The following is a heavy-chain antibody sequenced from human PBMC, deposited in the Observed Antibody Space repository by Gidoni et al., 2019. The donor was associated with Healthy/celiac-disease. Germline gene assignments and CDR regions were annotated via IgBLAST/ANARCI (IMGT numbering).Heavy chain of an antibody. CDR1: VFTFSSYG. D-gene: IGHD3-22*01. CDR2: IWYDGSNK. V-gene: IGHV3-33*01. CDR3: ARGQYYYDSSGQDY. Sequence: QVQLVESGGGVVQPGRSLRLSCAASVFTFSSYGMHWVRQAPGKGLEWVAVIWYDGSNKYYADSVKGRFTISRDNSKNTLYLQMNSLRAEDTAVYYCARGQYYYDSSGQDYWGQGTLVTVSS. J-gene: IGHJ4*02.